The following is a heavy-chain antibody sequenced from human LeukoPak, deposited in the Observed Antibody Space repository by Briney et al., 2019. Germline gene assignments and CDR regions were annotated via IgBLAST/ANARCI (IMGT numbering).Heavy chain of an antibody. D-gene: IGHD2-15*01. J-gene: IGHJ3*02. V-gene: IGHV4-39*01. CDR3: ARLYRGYCSGGSCHQNAFDI. CDR1: GGSISSSSDY. CDR2: IYYSGST. Sequence: PSETLSLTCTVSGGSISSSSDYWGWIRQPPGKGLEWIGSIYYSGSTYYNPSLKSRVTISVDTSKNQFSLRLSSVTAADTAVYYCARLYRGYCSGGSCHQNAFDIWGQGTMVTVSS.